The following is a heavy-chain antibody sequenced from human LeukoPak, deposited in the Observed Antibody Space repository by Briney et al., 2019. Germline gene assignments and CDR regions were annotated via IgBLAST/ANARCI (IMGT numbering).Heavy chain of an antibody. CDR2: IYYSGST. D-gene: IGHD3-10*02. J-gene: IGHJ4*02. CDR1: GYSISSAYY. CDR3: ARVFGELPDY. V-gene: IGHV4-38-2*02. Sequence: SETLSLTCTVSGYSISSAYYWGWIRQPPGKGLEWIGSIYYSGSTYYNPSLKSRVTISVDTSKNQFSLKLSSVTAADTAVYYCARVFGELPDYWGQGTLVTVSS.